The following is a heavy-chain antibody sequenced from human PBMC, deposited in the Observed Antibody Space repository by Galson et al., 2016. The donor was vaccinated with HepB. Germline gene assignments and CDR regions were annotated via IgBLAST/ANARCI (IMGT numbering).Heavy chain of an antibody. CDR1: GFTFSRYW. CDR3: ARDRGGDIIRGFDY. J-gene: IGHJ4*02. D-gene: IGHD3-10*01. Sequence: SLRLSCAASGFTFSRYWMSWVRQAPGKGLEWVANIKQDGSKKYYVDSVKGRFTISRDNANNSVSLQMNSLGAEDMAIYYCARDRGGDIIRGFDYWGQGTLVTVSS. V-gene: IGHV3-7*01. CDR2: IKQDGSKK.